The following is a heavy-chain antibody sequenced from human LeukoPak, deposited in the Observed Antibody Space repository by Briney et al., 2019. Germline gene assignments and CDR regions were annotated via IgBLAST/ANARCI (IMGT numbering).Heavy chain of an antibody. CDR3: ASITGYCSGGSCQRFDP. Sequence: PSETLSLTCTVSGGSISSYYWSWIRQPPGKGLEWIGYIYYSGSTYYNPSLKSRVTISVDTSKNQFSLKLSSVTAADTAVYYCASITGYCSGGSCQRFDPWGQGTLVTVSS. CDR1: GGSISSYY. CDR2: IYYSGST. D-gene: IGHD2-15*01. V-gene: IGHV4-59*12. J-gene: IGHJ5*02.